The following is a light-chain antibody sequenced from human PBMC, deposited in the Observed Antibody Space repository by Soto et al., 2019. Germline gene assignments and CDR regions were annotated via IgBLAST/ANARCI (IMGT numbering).Light chain of an antibody. V-gene: IGKV1-6*01. Sequence: IQMTQSPSSLSASVGDRVTIACRASQSISTYLNWYQNKPGKAPKLLIYAASNLQSGVPSRFRGSRSGTEFTLTVSSLQPEDFATYYCLQDHDDSWTFGQGTKVDIK. CDR2: AAS. J-gene: IGKJ1*01. CDR3: LQDHDDSWT. CDR1: QSISTY.